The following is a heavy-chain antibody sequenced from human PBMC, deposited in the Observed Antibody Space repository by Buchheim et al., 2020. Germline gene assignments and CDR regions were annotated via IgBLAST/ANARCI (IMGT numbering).Heavy chain of an antibody. CDR1: GFSLSTRGMC. V-gene: IGHV2-70*15. D-gene: IGHD6-13*01. CDR2: VDWDDYK. Sequence: QVTLRESGPALVKPTQTLTLTCTVSGFSLSTRGMCVTWIRQPPGKALEWLARVDWDDYKYYSTSLKTRPTISKDTSKNQVVLTVTKVDPEDTATYYCARSTSLAAAGSFDYWGQGTL. J-gene: IGHJ4*02. CDR3: ARSTSLAAAGSFDY.